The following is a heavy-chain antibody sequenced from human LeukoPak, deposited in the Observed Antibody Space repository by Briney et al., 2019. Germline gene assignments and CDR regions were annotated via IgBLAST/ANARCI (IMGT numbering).Heavy chain of an antibody. CDR1: GYTFTGYY. D-gene: IGHD3-22*01. V-gene: IGHV1-2*02. CDR3: ARFYDSSGYYFQYNWFDP. Sequence: ASVKVSCKASGYTFTGYYMHWVRQAPGRGLEWMGWINPNSGGTNYAQKFQGRVTMTRDTSISAAYMELSRLRSDDTAVYYCARFYDSSGYYFQYNWFDPWGQGTLVTVSS. J-gene: IGHJ5*02. CDR2: INPNSGGT.